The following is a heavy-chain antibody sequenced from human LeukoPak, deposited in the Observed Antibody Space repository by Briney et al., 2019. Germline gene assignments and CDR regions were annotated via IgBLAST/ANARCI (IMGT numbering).Heavy chain of an antibody. CDR1: GGTFSSYA. CDR3: ARVIVHSYGLSYFDY. Sequence: SVKVSCKASGGTFSSYAISWVRQAPGQGLEWMGGIVPIFGTANYAQKFQGRVTITADESTSTAYMELSSLRSEDTAVYYCARVIVHSYGLSYFDYWGQGTLVTVSS. V-gene: IGHV1-69*13. CDR2: IVPIFGTA. D-gene: IGHD5-18*01. J-gene: IGHJ4*02.